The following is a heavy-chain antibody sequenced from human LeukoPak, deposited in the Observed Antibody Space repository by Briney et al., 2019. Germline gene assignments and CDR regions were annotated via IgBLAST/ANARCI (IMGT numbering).Heavy chain of an antibody. Sequence: PGGSLRLSCAASGFTFSSYGMHWVRQAPGKGLEWVAVISYDGSNKYYADSVKGRFTISRDNSKNTLYLQMNSLRAEDTAVYYCANRHYDSSGYYENFDYWGQGTLVTVSS. V-gene: IGHV3-30*18. CDR1: GFTFSSYG. J-gene: IGHJ4*02. D-gene: IGHD3-22*01. CDR3: ANRHYDSSGYYENFDY. CDR2: ISYDGSNK.